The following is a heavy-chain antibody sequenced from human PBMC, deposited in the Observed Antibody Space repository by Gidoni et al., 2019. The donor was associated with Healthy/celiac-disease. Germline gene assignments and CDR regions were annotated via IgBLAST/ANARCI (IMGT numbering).Heavy chain of an antibody. J-gene: IGHJ4*02. CDR1: GFTFSSYS. V-gene: IGHV3-48*01. CDR3: ARGYCSNTSCYPSHDYSKI. CDR2: ISSSSSTI. D-gene: IGHD2-2*01. Sequence: EVQLVESGGGLVQPGGSLRLSCAASGFTFSSYSMNWVRQAPGKGLEWVSYISSSSSTIYYADSVKGRFTISRDNAKNSLYLQMNSLRAEDTAVYYCARGYCSNTSCYPSHDYSKIWGQGTLVTVSS.